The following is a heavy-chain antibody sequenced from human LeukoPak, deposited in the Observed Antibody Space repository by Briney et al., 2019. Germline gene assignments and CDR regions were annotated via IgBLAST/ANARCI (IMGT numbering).Heavy chain of an antibody. J-gene: IGHJ4*02. D-gene: IGHD6-19*01. Sequence: GGSLRLSCAASGFTFSSYGMSWVRQAPGKGLEWVSAISGSGGSTYYADPVKGRFTISRDNSKNTLYLQMNSLRAEDTAVYYCAKKMGGVAGSFDYWGQGTLVTVSS. CDR2: ISGSGGST. V-gene: IGHV3-23*01. CDR1: GFTFSSYG. CDR3: AKKMGGVAGSFDY.